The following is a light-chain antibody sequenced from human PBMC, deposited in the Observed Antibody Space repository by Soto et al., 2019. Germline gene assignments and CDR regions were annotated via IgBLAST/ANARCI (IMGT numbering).Light chain of an antibody. CDR1: QSVRSSD. J-gene: IGKJ2*01. CDR2: AAS. V-gene: IGKV3-20*01. CDR3: QQYGSSYI. Sequence: EIVLTQSPGTPSLSPGERATLSCRASQSVRSSDLAWYQQKPGQAPRLLIYAASSRATGIPDRFSGGGSGTDFTLTINRLEPEDFAVYYCQQYGSSYIFGQGTKLEIK.